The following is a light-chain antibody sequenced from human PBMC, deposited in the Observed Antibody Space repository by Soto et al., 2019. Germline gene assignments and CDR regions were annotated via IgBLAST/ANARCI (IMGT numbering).Light chain of an antibody. J-gene: IGKJ4*01. V-gene: IGKV1-5*03. Sequence: DIQMTQSPSTLSGSVGDRVTITCRASQTISSWLAWYQQKPGKAPKLLIYKASTLKSGVPSRFSGSGSGTDFTLTISCLQSEDFATYYCLQHNGYPLTFGGGTKVDIK. CDR3: LQHNGYPLT. CDR1: QTISSW. CDR2: KAS.